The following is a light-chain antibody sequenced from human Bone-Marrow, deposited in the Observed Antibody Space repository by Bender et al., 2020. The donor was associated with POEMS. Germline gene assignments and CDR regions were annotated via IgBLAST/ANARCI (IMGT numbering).Light chain of an antibody. CDR3: SSYTTISTLDVI. CDR1: SSDVGNYIL. V-gene: IGLV2-14*02. CDR2: EVS. Sequence: QSALTQPASVSGSPGQSITVSCTGSSSDVGNYILVSWYQQHPGKAPKLMIYEVSKRPSGVSNRFSGSKFGNTASLTISGLQAEDEADYYCSSYTTISTLDVIFGGGTKLTVL. J-gene: IGLJ2*01.